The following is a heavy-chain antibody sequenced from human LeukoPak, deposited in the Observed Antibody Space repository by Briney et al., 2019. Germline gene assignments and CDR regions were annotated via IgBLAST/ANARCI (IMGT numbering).Heavy chain of an antibody. CDR1: GVSISSSNSY. J-gene: IGHJ4*02. D-gene: IGHD1-26*01. CDR2: IYYSGST. V-gene: IGHV4-39*02. Sequence: PSETLSLTCTVSGVSISSSNSYWGWIRQPPGKGLEWIGSIYYSGSTYYNPSLKSRVTISVDTSKNQFSLKLSSVTAADTAVYYCGRETYSGSQYWGQGTLVTVSS. CDR3: GRETYSGSQY.